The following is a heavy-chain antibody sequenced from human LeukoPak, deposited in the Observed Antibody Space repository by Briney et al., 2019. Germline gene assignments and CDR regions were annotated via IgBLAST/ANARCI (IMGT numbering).Heavy chain of an antibody. CDR2: IYPGDSDT. J-gene: IGHJ4*02. V-gene: IGHV5-51*01. Sequence: NRGASLKISCKGSGYTFSNYWIAWVLQTSGKGLGWMGIIYPGDSDTRYSPSFQGQVTLSADKSTNTAHLQWSSLKASDTAIYYCARRQDSGYDFDFWGQGTLVTVSS. D-gene: IGHD5-12*01. CDR3: ARRQDSGYDFDF. CDR1: GYTFSNYW.